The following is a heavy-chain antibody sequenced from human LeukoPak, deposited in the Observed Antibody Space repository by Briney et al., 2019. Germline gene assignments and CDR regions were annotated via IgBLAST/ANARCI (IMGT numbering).Heavy chain of an antibody. Sequence: ASVKVSCKASGYTFTTYTIHWVRQAPGQRLEWMGWINAGNGNTKYPQKFQGRVTITRDTSASTAYMELSSLRSEDTAVFYCARESWHYGTDAFDVWGQGTMVTVSS. D-gene: IGHD1-7*01. CDR2: INAGNGNT. CDR1: GYTFTTYT. V-gene: IGHV1-3*01. CDR3: ARESWHYGTDAFDV. J-gene: IGHJ3*01.